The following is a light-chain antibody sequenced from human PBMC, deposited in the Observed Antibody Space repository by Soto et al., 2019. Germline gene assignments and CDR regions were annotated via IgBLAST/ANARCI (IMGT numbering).Light chain of an antibody. CDR3: QQYGNSPQT. CDR2: GAT. CDR1: QSVNSNY. J-gene: IGKJ1*01. Sequence: EIVLTQSPATLSLSPGERATLSCRASQSVNSNYVAWYQHKPGQGPRLLFYGATHRATGIPDRIRGSGSGTDFTLTISRLEPEDFAVYYCQQYGNSPQTFGQGTKVEIK. V-gene: IGKV3-20*01.